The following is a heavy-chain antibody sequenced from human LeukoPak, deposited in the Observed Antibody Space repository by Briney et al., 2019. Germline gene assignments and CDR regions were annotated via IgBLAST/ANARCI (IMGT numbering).Heavy chain of an antibody. Sequence: PSETLSLTCAVYGGSFRGYYWSWIRQPPGKGLEWIGEINHSGSTNYNPSLKSRVTISVDTSKNQFSLKLSSVTAADTAVYYCARDPYYCSSTSCQRYNWFDPWGQGTLVTVSS. CDR1: GGSFRGYY. V-gene: IGHV4-34*01. J-gene: IGHJ5*02. CDR3: ARDPYYCSSTSCQRYNWFDP. CDR2: INHSGST. D-gene: IGHD2-2*01.